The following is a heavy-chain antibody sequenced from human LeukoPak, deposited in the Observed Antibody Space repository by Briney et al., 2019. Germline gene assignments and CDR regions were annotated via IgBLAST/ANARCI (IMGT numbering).Heavy chain of an antibody. CDR1: RFTFSSYW. CDR3: AKDQEVGAAAGNYFDY. CDR2: IKQDGSEK. J-gene: IGHJ4*02. V-gene: IGHV3-7*03. D-gene: IGHD6-13*01. Sequence: GSLRLSCAASRFTFSSYWMSWVRQAPGKGLEWVANIKQDGSEKYYVDSGKGRFTISRDNAKNSLYLQMNSLRAEDTAVYYCAKDQEVGAAAGNYFDYWGQGTLVTVSS.